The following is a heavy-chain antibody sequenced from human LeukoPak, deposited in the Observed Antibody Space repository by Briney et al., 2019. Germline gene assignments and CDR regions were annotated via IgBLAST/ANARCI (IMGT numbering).Heavy chain of an antibody. Sequence: GGSLRLSCAASGFTFSSYWMSWVRQAPGKGLEWVANIKRDGSEKYYVDSVKGRFTISRDNAKNSLYLQMNSLRAEDTAVYYCARDGPSSWYGPFDYWGQGTLVTVSS. J-gene: IGHJ4*02. CDR1: GFTFSSYW. V-gene: IGHV3-7*01. CDR2: IKRDGSEK. CDR3: ARDGPSSWYGPFDY. D-gene: IGHD6-13*01.